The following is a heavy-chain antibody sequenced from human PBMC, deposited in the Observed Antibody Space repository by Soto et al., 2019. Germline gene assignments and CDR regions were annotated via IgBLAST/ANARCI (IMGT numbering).Heavy chain of an antibody. CDR2: IHPSGGGT. CDR3: ARGGHIAVVTASFDY. Sequence: QVQLVQSGAEVRKPGASVKVSCKPSGYTFNTYYLHWLRQAPGQALEWMGVIHPSGGGTTYAQKFLGRVTVTRDTSTTTVFMELSSLRSDDTAVYYCARGGHIAVVTASFDYWGLGTLVTVSS. CDR1: GYTFNTYY. V-gene: IGHV1-46*02. J-gene: IGHJ4*02. D-gene: IGHD2-21*02.